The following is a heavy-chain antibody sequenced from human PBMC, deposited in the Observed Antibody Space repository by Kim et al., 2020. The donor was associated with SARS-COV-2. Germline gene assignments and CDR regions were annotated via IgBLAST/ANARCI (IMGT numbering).Heavy chain of an antibody. V-gene: IGHV4-61*01. CDR2: IYYSGNT. J-gene: IGHJ4*02. CDR1: GGSVSSGSYF. Sequence: SETLSLTCTVSGGSVSSGSYFWSWLRQPKGKGLEWIGYIYYSGNTNSTPSLKSRVTMSVDTSKNQFYLKLRSVTAADTAVYYCARAPNDFWSGYPYYFDYWGQGTLVTVSS. CDR3: ARAPNDFWSGYPYYFDY. D-gene: IGHD3-3*01.